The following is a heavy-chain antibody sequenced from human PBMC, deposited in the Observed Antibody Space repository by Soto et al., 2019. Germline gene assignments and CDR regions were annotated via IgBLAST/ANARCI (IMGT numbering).Heavy chain of an antibody. CDR3: ARHFFFQAEAGIRDNVPVSAFLLNRSSDL. Sequence: PEKGLEWMGIIYSGDSDTRYSASVQGQVTISADKSISTAYLQWSSLKASDTAMYYCARHFFFQAEAGIRDNVPVSAFLLNRSSDL. D-gene: IGHD3-16*01. CDR2: IYSGDSDT. J-gene: IGHJ2*01. V-gene: IGHV5-51*01.